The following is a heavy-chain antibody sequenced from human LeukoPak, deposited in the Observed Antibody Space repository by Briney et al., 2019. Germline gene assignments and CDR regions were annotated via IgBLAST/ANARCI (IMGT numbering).Heavy chain of an antibody. CDR2: IYTSGST. Sequence: PSETLSLTCTVSGGSISSYYWSWIRQPAGKGLEWIGRIYTSGSTNYNPSLKSRVTMSVDTSKNQFSLKLSSVTAADTAVYYCARDPVYCTNGVCYTEYNWFDHWGQGTLVTVSS. J-gene: IGHJ5*02. D-gene: IGHD2-8*01. CDR1: GGSISSYY. CDR3: ARDPVYCTNGVCYTEYNWFDH. V-gene: IGHV4-4*07.